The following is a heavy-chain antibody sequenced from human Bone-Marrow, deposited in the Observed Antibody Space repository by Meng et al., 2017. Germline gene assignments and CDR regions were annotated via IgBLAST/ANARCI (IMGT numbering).Heavy chain of an antibody. CDR1: GFTFSSYS. J-gene: IGHJ5*02. CDR2: ISSSSSYI. Sequence: GESLKISCAASGFTFSSYSMNWVRQAPGKGLEWVSSISSSSSYIYYADSVKGRFTISRDNAKNSLYLQMNSLRAEDTAVYYCARDRSTTPYYDREGGILSWGQGTPVTVSS. CDR3: ARDRSTTPYYDREGGILS. V-gene: IGHV3-21*01. D-gene: IGHD3-22*01.